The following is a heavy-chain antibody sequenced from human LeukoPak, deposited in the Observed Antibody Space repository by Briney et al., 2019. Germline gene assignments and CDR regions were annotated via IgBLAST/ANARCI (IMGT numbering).Heavy chain of an antibody. CDR2: ISSSSSSYI. J-gene: IGHJ6*03. CDR1: GFTFNNYN. CDR3: ARDRGGTLMVYARGKDYYYMDV. V-gene: IGHV3-21*01. Sequence: GGSLRLSCAASGFTFNNYNMIWVRQAPGKGREWVSSISSSSSSYIYYADSVKGRFTISRDNARNSLYLQMSSLRAEDTAVYYCARDRGGTLMVYARGKDYYYMDVWGKGTTVTVSS. D-gene: IGHD2-8*01.